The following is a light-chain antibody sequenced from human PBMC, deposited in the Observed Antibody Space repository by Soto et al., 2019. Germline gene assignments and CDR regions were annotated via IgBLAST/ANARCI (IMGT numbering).Light chain of an antibody. Sequence: QSALTQPASGSGSPGQSITISCTGPSSDVGSYNLVSWYQQYPGKAPKLIIFEVFKRPSGVSHRFSGSKSGNTASLTISGLQAEDEANYYCCSYAGRATYVFGGGTKVTVL. CDR1: SSDVGSYNL. CDR3: CSYAGRATYV. CDR2: EVF. J-gene: IGLJ2*01. V-gene: IGLV2-23*02.